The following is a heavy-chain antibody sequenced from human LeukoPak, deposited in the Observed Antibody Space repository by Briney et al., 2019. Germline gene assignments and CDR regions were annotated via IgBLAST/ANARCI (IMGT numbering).Heavy chain of an antibody. CDR2: ISYDGSNK. J-gene: IGHJ3*02. D-gene: IGHD3-10*01. CDR1: GFTFSSYA. CDR3: VRDFSPGGYDAFDI. Sequence: GGSLRLSCAASGFTFSSYAMHWVRQAPGKGLEWVAVISYDGSNKYYADSVKGRFTISRDNSKNTLYLQMNSLRAEDTAVYYCVRDFSPGGYDAFDIWGQGTMVTVSS. V-gene: IGHV3-30-3*01.